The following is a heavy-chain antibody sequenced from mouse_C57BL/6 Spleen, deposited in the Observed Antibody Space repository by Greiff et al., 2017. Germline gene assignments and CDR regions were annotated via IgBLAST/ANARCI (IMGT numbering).Heavy chain of an antibody. CDR1: GYTFTSYW. D-gene: IGHD2-2*01. J-gene: IGHJ3*01. V-gene: IGHV1-69*01. CDR2: IDPSDSYT. Sequence: VQLQQPGAELVMPGASVKLSCKASGYTFTSYWMHWVKQRPGQGLEWIGEIDPSDSYTNYNQKFKGKSTLTVDTSSSTAYMQLSSLTSEDSAVYYWARSDYGYDWFAYWGQGTLVTVSA. CDR3: ARSDYGYDWFAY.